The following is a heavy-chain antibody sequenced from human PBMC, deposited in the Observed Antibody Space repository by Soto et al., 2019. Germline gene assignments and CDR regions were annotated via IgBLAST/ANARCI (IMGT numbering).Heavy chain of an antibody. V-gene: IGHV3-53*04. J-gene: IGHJ3*02. CDR1: GFTVSSNY. CDR3: ASLKYIVGPGYAFDI. Sequence: GGSLRLSCAASGFTVSSNYMSWVRQAPGKGLEWVSFIYSGGSTYYADSVKGRFTISRHNSKNTLYLQMNSLRAEDTAVYYCASLKYIVGPGYAFDISGQGQMVTVSS. CDR2: IYSGGST. D-gene: IGHD2-15*01.